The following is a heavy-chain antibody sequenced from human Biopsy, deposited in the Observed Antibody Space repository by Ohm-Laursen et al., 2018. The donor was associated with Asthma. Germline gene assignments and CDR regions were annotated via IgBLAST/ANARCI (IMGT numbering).Heavy chain of an antibody. J-gene: IGHJ6*02. CDR2: IRIVFGTT. V-gene: IGHV1-69*13. D-gene: IGHD6-19*01. CDR1: GGTLRTFA. Sequence: SVNASRKLPGGTLRTFAVSWVRQAAGQGLEWLRGIRIVFGTTNYAQKAQGRVTITAHETTSTAYMEVTSLRSEETAIYYCARCQVGYSSGWSLLLKKIYYSGMDVWGQGTAVTVSS. CDR3: ARCQVGYSSGWSLLLKKIYYSGMDV.